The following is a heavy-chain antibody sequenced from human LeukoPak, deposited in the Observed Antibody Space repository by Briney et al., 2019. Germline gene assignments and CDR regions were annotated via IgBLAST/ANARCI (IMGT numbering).Heavy chain of an antibody. J-gene: IGHJ4*02. CDR1: GYIFTSYG. Sequence: GASVRVSCKASGYIFTSYGLSWVRQAPGQGLEWMGWISANNGHTHYAQKFQGRLTITRDMSTRTVDMELRSLRSDDTAVYYCARDMRHYRYYESDGYYFNFEYWGQGTLVTVSS. CDR2: ISANNGHT. D-gene: IGHD3-22*01. V-gene: IGHV1-18*01. CDR3: ARDMRHYRYYESDGYYFNFEY.